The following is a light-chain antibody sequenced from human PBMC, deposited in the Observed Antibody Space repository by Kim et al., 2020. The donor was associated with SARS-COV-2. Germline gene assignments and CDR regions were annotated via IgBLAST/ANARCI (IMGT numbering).Light chain of an antibody. V-gene: IGLV2-14*03. J-gene: IGLJ3*02. CDR2: DVI. CDR3: SSFTVNNYVL. CDR1: PSDIGAFDF. Sequence: QSALSQPASVSASPGESVTISCSGTPSDIGAFDFVSWHQQYPGKAPKVILYDVIKRPSGISDRFSGSKSGNTASLTISALQVEDQAEYFCSSFTVNNYVLFGGGTRLTVL.